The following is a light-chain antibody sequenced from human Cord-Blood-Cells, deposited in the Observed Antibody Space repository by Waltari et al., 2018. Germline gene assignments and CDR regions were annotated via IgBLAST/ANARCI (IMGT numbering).Light chain of an antibody. V-gene: IGKV1-39*01. J-gene: IGKJ2*01. CDR3: QQSYSTLEYT. CDR1: QSMSSY. CDR2: AAS. Sequence: DIQMTQSPSSLSASVGDRVTITCRASQSMSSYLNWYQQKPGKAPKLLIYAASSLQSGVPSRFSGSGSGTDFTLTISSLQPEDFATYYCQQSYSTLEYTFGQGTKLEIK.